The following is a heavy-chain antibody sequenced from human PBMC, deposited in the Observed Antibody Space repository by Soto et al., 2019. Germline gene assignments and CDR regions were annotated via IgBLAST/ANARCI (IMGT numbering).Heavy chain of an antibody. CDR2: INAGDDNT. D-gene: IGHD3-22*01. Sequence: ASVKVSCKASGYTLTNYVMHWVRQAPGQRLEWMGSINAGDDNTKYSQKFQGRVTITTDTSASTAYMELSSLRSEDTAVYYCARESGYPLDYWGQGTLVTVSS. CDR3: ARESGYPLDY. J-gene: IGHJ4*02. CDR1: GYTLTNYV. V-gene: IGHV1-3*01.